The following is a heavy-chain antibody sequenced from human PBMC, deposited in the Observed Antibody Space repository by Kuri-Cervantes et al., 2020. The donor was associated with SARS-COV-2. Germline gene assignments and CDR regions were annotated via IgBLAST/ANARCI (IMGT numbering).Heavy chain of an antibody. CDR3: ATDPVDTTLVTLSR. CDR1: GYTFTSYG. D-gene: IGHD5-18*01. Sequence: ASVKVSCKASGYTFTSYGISWVRQAPGKGLEWMGGFDPEDDETIYAQKFQGRVTMTEDTSTDTAYMELSSLRSEDTAVYYCATDPVDTTLVTLSRWGQGTLVTVSS. V-gene: IGHV1-24*01. J-gene: IGHJ4*02. CDR2: FDPEDDET.